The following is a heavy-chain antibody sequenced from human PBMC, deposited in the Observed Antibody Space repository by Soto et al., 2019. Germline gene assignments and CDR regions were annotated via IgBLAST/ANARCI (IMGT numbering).Heavy chain of an antibody. J-gene: IGHJ5*02. CDR3: ARHHGPTTSENWFDP. CDR1: GYTFFTYD. V-gene: IGHV1-18*01. D-gene: IGHD5-12*01. Sequence: ASVKGSCKASGYTFFTYDISWVRQAPGQGLEWMGWISTYSGDTKYAQKFQGRVTMTTDTSTTTAYPELRSLRSDDTAVYYCARHHGPTTSENWFDPWGQGTLVTVSS. CDR2: ISTYSGDT.